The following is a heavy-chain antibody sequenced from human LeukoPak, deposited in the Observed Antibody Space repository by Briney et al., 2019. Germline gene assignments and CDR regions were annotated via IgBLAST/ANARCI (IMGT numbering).Heavy chain of an antibody. CDR3: AKDLLARPDY. CDR2: ISGRGGST. V-gene: IGHV3-23*01. CDR1: GFTFSSYA. D-gene: IGHD2/OR15-2a*01. Sequence: GGSLRLSCAASGFTFSSYAMSWVRQAPGKGLEWVSGISGRGGSTYYADSVKGRFTISRDNSKNTLYLQMNSLRAEDTAVYYCAKDLLARPDYWGQGTLVTVSS. J-gene: IGHJ4*02.